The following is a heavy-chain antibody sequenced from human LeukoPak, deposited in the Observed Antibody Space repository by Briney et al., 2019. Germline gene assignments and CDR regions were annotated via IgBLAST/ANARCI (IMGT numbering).Heavy chain of an antibody. CDR1: GYSIRSDYS. Sequence: PSETLSLTCTVSGYSIRSDYSWGWVRQPPGKGLEWIGIIYHSGNTYYNPSLKSRVTMSVDTSKNQFSLKVSSVTAADTAVYYCVRDIWGLPPDYWGQGTLVTVSS. CDR3: VRDIWGLPPDY. V-gene: IGHV4-38-2*02. J-gene: IGHJ4*02. D-gene: IGHD7-27*01. CDR2: IYHSGNT.